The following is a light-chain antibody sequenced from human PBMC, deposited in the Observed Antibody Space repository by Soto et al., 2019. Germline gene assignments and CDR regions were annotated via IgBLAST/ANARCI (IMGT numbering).Light chain of an antibody. Sequence: EIVLTQSPGTLSLSPGERATLSCRARQSVGRNYLAWYQQKPGQAPRLLIYGASSRATGIPDRFSGSGSGTDFTLTISRLEPEDFAVYYCQQYASSPLTFGGGTEVEIK. CDR1: QSVGRNY. CDR2: GAS. CDR3: QQYASSPLT. V-gene: IGKV3-20*01. J-gene: IGKJ4*01.